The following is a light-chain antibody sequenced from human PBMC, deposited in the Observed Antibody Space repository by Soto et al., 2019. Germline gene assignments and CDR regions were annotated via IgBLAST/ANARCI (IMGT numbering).Light chain of an antibody. CDR1: PSVTNY. Sequence: EIVLTQSPATLSLSPGERATLSCRASPSVTNYLAWYQQKPGQPPRLLIYGGFNRAAGITARFSGSGSGKDFTLTISNLQPEDSAVYYCQQRNIWPPVTFGQGTRLEIK. CDR2: GGF. V-gene: IGKV3-11*01. CDR3: QQRNIWPPVT. J-gene: IGKJ5*01.